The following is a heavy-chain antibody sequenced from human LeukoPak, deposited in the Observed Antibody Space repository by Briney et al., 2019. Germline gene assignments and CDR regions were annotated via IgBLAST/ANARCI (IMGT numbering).Heavy chain of an antibody. Sequence: GGSLRLSCAASGFIFSRYGMHWVRQAPGKGLEWVAVVSYDGTETKYADSVKGRLTISRDNSKKTLYLQMNSLRAEDTAVYYCAKEYAGSHYYYYYMDVWGKGTTVTVSS. CDR3: AKEYAGSHYYYYYMDV. J-gene: IGHJ6*03. CDR1: GFIFSRYG. CDR2: VSYDGTET. V-gene: IGHV3-30*18.